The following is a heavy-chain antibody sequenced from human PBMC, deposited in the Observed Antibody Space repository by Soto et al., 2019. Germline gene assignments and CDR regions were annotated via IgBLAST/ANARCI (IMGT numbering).Heavy chain of an antibody. Sequence: PSETMSLTCTVSAGSISSSSYYWGWIRQPPGKGLEWIGSIYYSGSTYYNPSLKSRGTISVDTSKNQFSLKLSSVTAADTAVYYCAIRTSLDLMTTVKTTDYWGQGTLVTVSS. CDR2: IYYSGST. D-gene: IGHD4-17*01. J-gene: IGHJ4*02. V-gene: IGHV4-39*01. CDR1: AGSISSSSYY. CDR3: AIRTSLDLMTTVKTTDY.